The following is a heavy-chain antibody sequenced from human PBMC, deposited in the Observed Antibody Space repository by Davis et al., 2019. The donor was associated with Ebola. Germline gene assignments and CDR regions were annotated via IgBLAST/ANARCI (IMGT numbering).Heavy chain of an antibody. V-gene: IGHV3-74*01. CDR2: INSDGSST. CDR3: ARKGTGGRPSDY. J-gene: IGHJ4*02. D-gene: IGHD1-26*01. Sequence: GESLKISCAASGFTFSSYWMHWVRQAPGKGLVWVSRINSDGSSTSYADSVKGRFTISRDNAKNTLYLQMNSLRAEDTAVYYCARKGTGGRPSDYWGQGTLVTVSS. CDR1: GFTFSSYW.